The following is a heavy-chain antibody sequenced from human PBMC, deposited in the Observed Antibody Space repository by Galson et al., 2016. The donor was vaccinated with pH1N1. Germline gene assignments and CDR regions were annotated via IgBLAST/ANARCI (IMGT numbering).Heavy chain of an antibody. Sequence: QSGAEVKKPGESLKISRKASGYNFTTYWIGWVRQMPGKGLEWMGIIYPVDSDTKYRPSFQGQVTISADKSITTAFLQWSSLKASDTAMYYCARLDRFCSGSACFTFWFDPWGQGTRVTVSS. J-gene: IGHJ5*02. CDR1: GYNFTTYW. CDR2: IYPVDSDT. CDR3: ARLDRFCSGSACFTFWFDP. D-gene: IGHD3-3*01. V-gene: IGHV5-51*01.